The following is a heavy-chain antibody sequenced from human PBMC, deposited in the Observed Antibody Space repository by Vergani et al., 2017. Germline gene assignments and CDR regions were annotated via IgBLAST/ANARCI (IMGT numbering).Heavy chain of an antibody. CDR3: ARDAGEWVFDY. J-gene: IGHJ4*02. CDR1: GGSISSYY. D-gene: IGHD3-10*01. V-gene: IGHV4-59*01. Sequence: QVQLQESGPGLVKPSETLSLTCTVSGGSISSYYWSWIRQPPGKGLEWIGYISYSESTNYNPSLKSRVTISVDTSKNQFSLKLRSVTAADTSVYYCARDAGEWVFDYWGQGTLVTVSS. CDR2: ISYSEST.